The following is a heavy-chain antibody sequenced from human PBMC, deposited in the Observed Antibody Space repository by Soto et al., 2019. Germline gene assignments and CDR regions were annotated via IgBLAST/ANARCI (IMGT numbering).Heavy chain of an antibody. CDR3: ARSIRGPRRFNGMDV. CDR1: GFSLTSPGMC. CDR2: IERDDDDK. D-gene: IGHD1-20*01. Sequence: SGPTLVNPTETLTLTCTFSGFSLTSPGMCVSWIRQSPGKALEWLALIERDDDDKYYSTSLKPRLTISKDTRKNQVVLTMANMEPADTATYYCARSIRGPRRFNGMDVWGQGTTVTV. J-gene: IGHJ6*02. V-gene: IGHV2-70*13.